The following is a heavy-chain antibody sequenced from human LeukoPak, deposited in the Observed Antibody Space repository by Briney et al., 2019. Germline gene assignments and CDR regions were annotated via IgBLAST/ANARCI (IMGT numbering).Heavy chain of an antibody. CDR3: ARATTVDYAFDI. CDR2: IYYSGST. Sequence: SETLSLTCTVSGGSVSSGSYYWSWIRQPPGKGLEWIGYIYYSGSTNYNPSLKSRVTISVDTSKNQFSLKLSSVTAADTAVYYCARATTVDYAFDIWGQGTMVTVSS. V-gene: IGHV4-61*01. CDR1: GGSVSSGSYY. J-gene: IGHJ3*02. D-gene: IGHD4-23*01.